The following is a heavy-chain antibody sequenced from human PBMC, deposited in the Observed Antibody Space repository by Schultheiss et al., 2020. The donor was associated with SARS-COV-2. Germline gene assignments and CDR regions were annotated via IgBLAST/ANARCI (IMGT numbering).Heavy chain of an antibody. J-gene: IGHJ4*02. V-gene: IGHV4-34*01. CDR1: GGSFSGYY. CDR2: INHSGST. D-gene: IGHD3-10*01. CDR3: ARGGPGEGSTGAIGDY. Sequence: GSLRLSCAVYGGSFSGYYWTWIRQPPGKGLEWIGEINHSGSTNYNPSLKSRVTISVDTSNNQFSLSLNSVTAADTAVYYCARGGPGEGSTGAIGDYWGQGTLVTVSS.